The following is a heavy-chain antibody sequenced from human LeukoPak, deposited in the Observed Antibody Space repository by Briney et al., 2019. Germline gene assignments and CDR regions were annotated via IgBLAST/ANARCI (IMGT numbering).Heavy chain of an antibody. Sequence: GESLKISCKGSGYSFTSYWIGWVRQMPGKGLEWMGIIYPRDSDTRYSPSFQGQVTISADKSISTAYLQWSSLKASDTAIYFCARHQSLDASPYYYAMDVWGQGTTVTVSS. CDR3: ARHQSLDASPYYYAMDV. V-gene: IGHV5-51*01. D-gene: IGHD1-1*01. CDR2: IYPRDSDT. J-gene: IGHJ6*02. CDR1: GYSFTSYW.